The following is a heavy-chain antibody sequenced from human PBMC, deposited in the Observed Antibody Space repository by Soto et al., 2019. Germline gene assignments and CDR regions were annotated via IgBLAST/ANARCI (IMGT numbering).Heavy chain of an antibody. D-gene: IGHD1-26*01. Sequence: QVQLVESGGGVVQPGRSLRLSCAASGFTFSNYDMLWVHQAPGKGLEWVAVISYDGSNGYYADSVKGRFTISRDNSQNTLYLQMNSLRAEDTAVYYCARVRSGSYHAPYWGQGTLVTVSS. CDR1: GFTFSNYD. CDR2: ISYDGSNG. CDR3: ARVRSGSYHAPY. V-gene: IGHV3-30-3*01. J-gene: IGHJ4*02.